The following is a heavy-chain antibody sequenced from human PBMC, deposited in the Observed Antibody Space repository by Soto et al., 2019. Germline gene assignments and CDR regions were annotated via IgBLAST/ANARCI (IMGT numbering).Heavy chain of an antibody. CDR3: ARDDEGGSDCDLGY. D-gene: IGHD1-26*01. J-gene: IGHJ4*02. CDR1: GYTFTSYA. CDR2: INAGNGNT. V-gene: IGHV1-3*01. Sequence: ASVKVSCKAPGYTFTSYARHWVRQAPGQRLEWMGWINAGNGNTKYSQKFQGRVTITRDTSASTAYMELNSLRVEDTAVYYCARDDEGGSDCDLGYWGQGALVTVSS.